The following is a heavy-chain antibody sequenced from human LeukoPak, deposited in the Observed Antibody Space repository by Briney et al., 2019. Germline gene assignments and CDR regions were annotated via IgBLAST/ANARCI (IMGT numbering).Heavy chain of an antibody. V-gene: IGHV1-2*02. D-gene: IGHD6-19*01. J-gene: IGHJ4*02. CDR2: INPNSGGT. CDR3: ARRRAVTARFDY. Sequence: GASVKVSCKASGYTFTSYGISWVRQAPGQGLEWMGWINPNSGGTNYAQKFQGRVTMTRDTSISTAYMELSRLRSDDTAVYYCARRRAVTARFDYWGQGTLVTVSS. CDR1: GYTFTSYG.